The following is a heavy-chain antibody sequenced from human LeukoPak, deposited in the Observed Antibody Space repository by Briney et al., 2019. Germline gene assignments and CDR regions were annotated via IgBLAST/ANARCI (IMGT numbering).Heavy chain of an antibody. CDR2: ISSSGTSI. D-gene: IGHD2-2*01. J-gene: IGHJ6*03. CDR3: ARTAKDIVIVPASYYMDV. CDR1: GFTFTNYG. V-gene: IGHV3-21*01. Sequence: GRSLRLSCAASGFTFTNYGMNWVRQPPGKGLESVSSISSSGTSIDYADSVKGRFTVSRDSATNSLYLQMNSLRAEDTAVYYCARTAKDIVIVPASYYMDVWGKRTTVTVSS.